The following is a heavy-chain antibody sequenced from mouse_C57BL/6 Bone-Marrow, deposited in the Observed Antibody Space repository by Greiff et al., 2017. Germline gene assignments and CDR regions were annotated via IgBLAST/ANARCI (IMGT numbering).Heavy chain of an antibody. D-gene: IGHD3-1*01. Sequence: EVQLVESGGDLVKPGGSLKLSCAASGFTFSSYGMSWVRQTPDKRLEWVATISSGGSYTYYPDSVKGRFTISRDNAKNTLYLQMSSLKSEDTAMYSCASGGRGAYWGQGTLVTVSA. J-gene: IGHJ3*01. CDR2: ISSGGSYT. CDR3: ASGGRGAY. CDR1: GFTFSSYG. V-gene: IGHV5-6*01.